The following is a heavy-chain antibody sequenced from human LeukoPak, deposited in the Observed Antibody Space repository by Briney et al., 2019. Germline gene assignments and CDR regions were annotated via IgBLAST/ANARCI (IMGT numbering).Heavy chain of an antibody. J-gene: IGHJ4*02. CDR1: GFTFSSYS. CDR3: AKDLLRYSSSWYTLWDY. CDR2: ISGSGGST. V-gene: IGHV3-23*01. Sequence: GGSLRLSCAASGFTFSSYSMNWVRQAPGKGLEWVSAISGSGGSTYYADSVKGRFTISRDNSKNTLYLQMNSLRAEDTAVYYCAKDLLRYSSSWYTLWDYWGQGTLVTVSS. D-gene: IGHD6-13*01.